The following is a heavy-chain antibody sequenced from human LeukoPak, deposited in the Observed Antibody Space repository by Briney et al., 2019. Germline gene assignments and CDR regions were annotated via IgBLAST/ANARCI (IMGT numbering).Heavy chain of an antibody. CDR1: GGSISSGGYS. V-gene: IGHV4-30-2*01. J-gene: IGHJ4*02. CDR3: ARVGSGSYPYFDY. Sequence: SETLSLTCAVSGGSISSGGYSWSWIRQPPGKGLEWIGYIYHSGSTYYNPSLKSRVTISVDRSKNQLSLKLSSVTAADTAVYYCARVGSGSYPYFDYWGQGTLVTVSS. D-gene: IGHD1-26*01. CDR2: IYHSGST.